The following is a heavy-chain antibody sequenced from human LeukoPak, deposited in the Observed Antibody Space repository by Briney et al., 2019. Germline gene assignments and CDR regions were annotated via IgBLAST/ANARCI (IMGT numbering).Heavy chain of an antibody. V-gene: IGHV3-23*01. J-gene: IGHJ4*02. Sequence: GGSLRLSCAASRFTFSSYGMNWVRQAPGKGLEWVSAITGSGGSTYFADSVKGRFSISRDNSKNTLYLQMNSLRAEDTAVYYCAKEVYSSGWYYFDSWGQGTLVTVSS. D-gene: IGHD6-19*01. CDR1: RFTFSSYG. CDR2: ITGSGGST. CDR3: AKEVYSSGWYYFDS.